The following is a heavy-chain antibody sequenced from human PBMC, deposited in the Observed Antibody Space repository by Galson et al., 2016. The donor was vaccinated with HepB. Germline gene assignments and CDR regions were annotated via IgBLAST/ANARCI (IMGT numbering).Heavy chain of an antibody. V-gene: IGHV3-7*01. J-gene: IGHJ4*02. Sequence: LRLSCAASGFTFSSYWMTWVRQVPGKGLEWLAQIKEDGSEKYYVDSLKGRFTISRDNAKNSLYLQMNSLRAEDTAIYYCARDSTVPGRSIDYWGQGTLITVSS. D-gene: IGHD2-2*01. CDR2: IKEDGSEK. CDR3: ARDSTVPGRSIDY. CDR1: GFTFSSYW.